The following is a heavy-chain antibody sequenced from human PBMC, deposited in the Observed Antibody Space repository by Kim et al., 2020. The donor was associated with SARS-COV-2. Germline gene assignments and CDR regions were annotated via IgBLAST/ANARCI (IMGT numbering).Heavy chain of an antibody. D-gene: IGHD6-19*01. CDR3: AKDISSGSPYYFDL. J-gene: IGHJ4*02. V-gene: IGHV3-23*01. Sequence: AGALKGRFTISRDHSKNPLYLQMNSLRPEDTAVYYCAKDISSGSPYYFDLWGQGTLVTVSS.